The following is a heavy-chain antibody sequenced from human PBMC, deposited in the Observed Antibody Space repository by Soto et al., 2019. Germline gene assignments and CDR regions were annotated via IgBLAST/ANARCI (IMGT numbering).Heavy chain of an antibody. Sequence: PSETLSLTCAVYGGSFSGYYWSWIRQPPGKGLEWIGEINHSGSTNYNPSLKSRVTMSVDTSRNLFSLKVNSVTAADTAVYYCARQQLLPYYYSLDVWGQGTTVTVSS. D-gene: IGHD6-13*01. V-gene: IGHV4-34*01. J-gene: IGHJ6*02. CDR1: GGSFSGYY. CDR3: ARQQLLPYYYSLDV. CDR2: INHSGST.